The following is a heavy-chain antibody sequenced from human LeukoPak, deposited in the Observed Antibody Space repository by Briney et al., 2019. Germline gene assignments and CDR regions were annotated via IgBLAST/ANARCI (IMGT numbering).Heavy chain of an antibody. D-gene: IGHD3-10*01. CDR1: GGSISSSSYY. CDR3: ARGDDYGSGSYPFDY. CDR2: IYYSGST. V-gene: IGHV4-39*01. J-gene: IGHJ4*02. Sequence: SETLSLTCTVSGGSISSSSYYWGWIRQPPGKGLEWIGSIYYSGSTYYNPSLKSRVTISVDTSKNQFSLKLSSVTAADTAVYYCARGDDYGSGSYPFDYWGQGTLVTVSS.